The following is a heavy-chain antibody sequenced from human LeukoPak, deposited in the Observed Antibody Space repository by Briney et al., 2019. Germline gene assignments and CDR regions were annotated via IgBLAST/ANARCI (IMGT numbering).Heavy chain of an antibody. J-gene: IGHJ4*02. Sequence: ASVKVSCKASGGTFSSYAISWVRQAPGQGPEWMGGIIPIFGTANYAQKFQGRVTITADESTSTAYMELSSLRSEDTAVYYCARDRRHGDYSADYWGQGTLVTVSS. CDR1: GGTFSSYA. CDR2: IIPIFGTA. V-gene: IGHV1-69*13. CDR3: ARDRRHGDYSADY. D-gene: IGHD4-17*01.